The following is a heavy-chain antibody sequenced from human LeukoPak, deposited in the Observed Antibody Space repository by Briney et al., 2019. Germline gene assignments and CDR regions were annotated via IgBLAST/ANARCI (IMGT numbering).Heavy chain of an antibody. CDR2: RCDDGRD. D-gene: IGHD2-2*01. J-gene: IGHJ3*02. CDR3: ARVRDQLLLDAFDI. V-gene: IGHV4-59*01. CDR1: GVSISTSC. Sequence: SETLSLTCTVSGVSISTSCWSWIRQSPGRGLEWVGYRCDDGRDLYNPSLRSRVSRVTISVDASEKQFSLSLRSVTAADTAMYYCARVRDQLLLDAFDIWGQGTMVTVSS.